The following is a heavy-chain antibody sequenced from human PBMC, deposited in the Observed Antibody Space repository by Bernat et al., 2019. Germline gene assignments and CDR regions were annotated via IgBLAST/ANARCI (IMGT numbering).Heavy chain of an antibody. CDR1: GFTFSSYG. Sequence: QVQLVESGGGVVQPGRSLRLSCAASGFTFSSYGMHWVRQAPGKGLEWVAVIWYDGSNKYYADSVKGRFTISRDNSKNTLYLQTNSLRAEDTAVYYCAKGPYSGSYWSQIDYWGQGTLVTVSS. V-gene: IGHV3-33*06. CDR2: IWYDGSNK. J-gene: IGHJ4*02. D-gene: IGHD1-26*01. CDR3: AKGPYSGSYWSQIDY.